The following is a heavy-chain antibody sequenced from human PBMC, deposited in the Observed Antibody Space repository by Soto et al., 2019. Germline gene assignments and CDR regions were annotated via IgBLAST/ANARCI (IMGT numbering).Heavy chain of an antibody. CDR1: GFTFSSYG. V-gene: IGHV3-33*01. J-gene: IGHJ4*02. CDR3: ARDTTVVAALSPDY. Sequence: QVQLVESGGGVVQPGRSLRLSCAASGFTFSSYGMHWVRQAPGKRLEWVAVIWYDGSNKYYAVSVKGRFTISRDNSKHALSLQLSILRAEDTSVYYRARDTTVVAALSPDYWGQGPLVTVSA. CDR2: IWYDGSNK. D-gene: IGHD2-15*01.